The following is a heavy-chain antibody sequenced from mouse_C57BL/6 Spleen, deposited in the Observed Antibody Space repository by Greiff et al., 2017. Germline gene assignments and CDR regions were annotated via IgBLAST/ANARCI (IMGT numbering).Heavy chain of an antibody. D-gene: IGHD2-5*01. CDR2: IDPNSGGT. Sequence: QVQLQQPGAELVKPGASVKLSCKASGYTFTSYWMHWVKQRPGRGLEWIGRIDPNSGGTKYNEKFKSKATLTVDKPSSTAYMQLSSLTSEDSAVYYWARGGRVYSNYEDYAMDYWGQGTSVTVSS. J-gene: IGHJ4*01. CDR3: ARGGRVYSNYEDYAMDY. CDR1: GYTFTSYW. V-gene: IGHV1-72*01.